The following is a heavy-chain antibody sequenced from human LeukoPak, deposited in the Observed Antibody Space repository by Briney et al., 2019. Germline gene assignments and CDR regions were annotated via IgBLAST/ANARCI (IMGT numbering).Heavy chain of an antibody. CDR2: IYSGGST. Sequence: GGSLRLSCAASGFTVSSNYMSWVRQAPGKGLEWVSVIYSGGSTYYADSVKGRFTISRDNSKNTLYLQMNSLRAEDTAVYYCAKGGIAVAVYYMDVWGKGTTVTVSS. V-gene: IGHV3-66*01. CDR3: AKGGIAVAVYYMDV. CDR1: GFTVSSNY. J-gene: IGHJ6*03. D-gene: IGHD6-19*01.